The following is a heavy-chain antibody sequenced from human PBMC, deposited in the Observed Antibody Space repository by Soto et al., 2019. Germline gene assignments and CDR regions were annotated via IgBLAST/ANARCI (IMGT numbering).Heavy chain of an antibody. V-gene: IGHV1-18*01. CDR3: AREGFEGICWVQEFWYYYSVMDV. J-gene: IGHJ6*02. CDR1: GSTFTSYG. Sequence: APVKVSCKASGSTFTSYGISCVRRAPGQRHEWMGWISAYNGNTNYAQKLQGRVTMTTDTSTSTAYMELRSLRSDDTAVYYCAREGFEGICWVQEFWYYYSVMDVGAQGTTVT. CDR2: ISAYNGNT. D-gene: IGHD3-16*01.